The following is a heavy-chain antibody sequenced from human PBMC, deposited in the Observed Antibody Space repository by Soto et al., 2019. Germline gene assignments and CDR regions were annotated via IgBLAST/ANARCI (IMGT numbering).Heavy chain of an antibody. Sequence: SETLTLTCAVSGGSISSGGYSWSWIRQPPGKGLEWIGYIYHSGSTYYNPSLKSRVTISADRSKNQFSLKLSSVTAADTAVYYCASARWLQFFDYWGQGTLVTVSS. CDR2: IYHSGST. CDR3: ASARWLQFFDY. CDR1: GGSISSGGYS. D-gene: IGHD5-12*01. J-gene: IGHJ4*02. V-gene: IGHV4-30-2*01.